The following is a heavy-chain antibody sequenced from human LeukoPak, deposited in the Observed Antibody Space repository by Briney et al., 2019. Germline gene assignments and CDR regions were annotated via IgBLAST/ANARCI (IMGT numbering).Heavy chain of an antibody. Sequence: GGSLRLSCAASGFTFSSYAMSWVRQAPGKGLEWVANIKQDGSEKYYVDSVKGRFTISRDNAKNSLYLQMNSLRAEDTAVYYCARDPPRSIAAAAGAFDIWGQGTMVTVSS. V-gene: IGHV3-7*01. J-gene: IGHJ3*02. CDR2: IKQDGSEK. CDR1: GFTFSSYA. D-gene: IGHD6-13*01. CDR3: ARDPPRSIAAAAGAFDI.